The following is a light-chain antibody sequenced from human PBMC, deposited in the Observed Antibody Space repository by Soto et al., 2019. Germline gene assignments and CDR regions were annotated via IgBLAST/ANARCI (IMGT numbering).Light chain of an antibody. CDR3: SSYAGSNNPYV. J-gene: IGLJ1*01. CDR1: SSDVGGYNY. Sequence: QSALTQPPSASGSPGQSVTISCTGTSSDVGGYNYVSWYQQHPGKAPKLMIYEVSKRPSGVPDRFSGSKSGNTASLTVSGRQDDDEADYYCSSYAGSNNPYVFGTGTKLTVL. CDR2: EVS. V-gene: IGLV2-8*01.